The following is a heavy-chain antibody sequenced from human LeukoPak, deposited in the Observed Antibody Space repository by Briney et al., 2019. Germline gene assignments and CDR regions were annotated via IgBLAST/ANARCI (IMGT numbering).Heavy chain of an antibody. CDR1: GYRFTSYW. D-gene: IGHD3-22*01. CDR3: AREGHYYYDSSGPRPYAFDI. CDR2: IYPGDSDT. Sequence: GESLKISCQGSGYRFTSYWIGWVRQMPGKGLEWMGIIYPGDSDTRYSPSFQGQVTISADKSISTAYMQWSSLKASDTAMYYCAREGHYYYDSSGPRPYAFDIWGQGTMVTVSS. J-gene: IGHJ3*02. V-gene: IGHV5-51*01.